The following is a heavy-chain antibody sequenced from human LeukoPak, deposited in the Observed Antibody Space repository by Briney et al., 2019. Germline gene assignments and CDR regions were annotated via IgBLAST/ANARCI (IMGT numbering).Heavy chain of an antibody. CDR1: IGSINTNTFY. V-gene: IGHV4-61*05. CDR3: ARHRDMIVEFDY. Sequence: SETLSLTCTVSIGSINTNTFYWGWIRQPPGKGLEWIGYIYYSGSTNYNPSLKSRVTISVDTSKNQFSLKLSSVTAADTAVYYCARHRDMIVEFDYWGQGTLVTVSS. J-gene: IGHJ4*02. D-gene: IGHD3-22*01. CDR2: IYYSGST.